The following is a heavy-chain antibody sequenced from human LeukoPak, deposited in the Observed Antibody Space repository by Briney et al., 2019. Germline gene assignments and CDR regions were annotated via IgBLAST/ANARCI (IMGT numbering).Heavy chain of an antibody. J-gene: IGHJ2*01. CDR3: VKDSSFDL. V-gene: IGHV3-30*18. Sequence: GSLRLSCAASGFTFSSYGMHWVRQAPGKGLEWVAVISYDGSNKYYADSVKGRFTISRDNSKNTLYLQMNSLRAEDTAVYYCVKDSSFDLWGRGTLVTVSS. CDR1: GFTFSSYG. CDR2: ISYDGSNK.